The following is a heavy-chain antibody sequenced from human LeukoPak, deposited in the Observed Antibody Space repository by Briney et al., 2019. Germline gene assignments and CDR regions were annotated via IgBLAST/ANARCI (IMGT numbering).Heavy chain of an antibody. V-gene: IGHV4-34*01. CDR1: GGSFSGYY. CDR3: ARTSGDYRFDY. J-gene: IGHJ4*02. D-gene: IGHD4-17*01. Sequence: SETLSLTCAVYGGSFSGYYWSWIRQPPGKGLEWIGEINHSGSTYYNPSLKSRVTISVDTSKNQFSLKLSSVTAADTAVYYCARTSGDYRFDYWGQGSLVTVSS. CDR2: INHSGST.